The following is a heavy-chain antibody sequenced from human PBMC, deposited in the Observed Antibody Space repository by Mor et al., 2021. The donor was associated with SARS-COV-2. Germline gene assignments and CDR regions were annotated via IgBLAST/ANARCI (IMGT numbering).Heavy chain of an antibody. J-gene: IGHJ5*02. CDR3: ASYGWFDP. D-gene: IGHD3-10*01. V-gene: IGHV3-48*02. Sequence: SVKGRFTISRDKPKNSLYLQMNSLRDEDTAVYYCASYGWFDPWGQGTLVTVSS.